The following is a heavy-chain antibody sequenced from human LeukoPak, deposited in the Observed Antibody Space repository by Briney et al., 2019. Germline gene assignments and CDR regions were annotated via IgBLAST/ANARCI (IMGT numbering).Heavy chain of an antibody. Sequence: VKPSETLSLTCTVSGGSISSYYWSWIRQPPGKGLEWIGYIYYSGGTNYNPSLKSRVTISVDTSKNQFSLKLSSVTAADTAVYYCARGHSSSWQRGYYYGMDVWGQGTTVTVSS. CDR1: GGSISSYY. D-gene: IGHD6-13*01. CDR2: IYYSGGT. V-gene: IGHV4-59*01. J-gene: IGHJ6*02. CDR3: ARGHSSSWQRGYYYGMDV.